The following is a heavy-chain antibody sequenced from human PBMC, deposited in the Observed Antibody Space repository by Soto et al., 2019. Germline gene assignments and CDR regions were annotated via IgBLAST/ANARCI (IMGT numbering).Heavy chain of an antibody. CDR2: IYYSGST. D-gene: IGHD4-17*01. V-gene: IGHV4-39*01. CDR3: ARHEDDYGDERGFDY. J-gene: IGHJ4*02. Sequence: QLQLQESGPGLVKPSETLSLTCTVSGGSISSNNYFWGWIRQPPGKGLEWIGSIYYSGSTYYNPSLKSRLTMSVDTSKNQFSRKLSSVTAADTAVYYCARHEDDYGDERGFDYWGQGTLVTVSS. CDR1: GGSISSNNYF.